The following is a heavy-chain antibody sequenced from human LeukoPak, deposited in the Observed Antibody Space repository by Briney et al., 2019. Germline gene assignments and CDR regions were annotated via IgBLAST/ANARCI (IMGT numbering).Heavy chain of an antibody. J-gene: IGHJ4*02. CDR3: ARVGNTGFDY. CDR1: RYTFTSYD. D-gene: IGHD5-18*01. CDR2: MNPNSGNT. V-gene: IGHV1-8*01. Sequence: GASVKVSCKASRYTFTSYDINWVRQATGQGLEWMGWMNPNSGNTGHAQKFQGRVTMTRNTSITTAYMELSSLRSEDTAVYYCARVGNTGFDYWGQGTLVTVSS.